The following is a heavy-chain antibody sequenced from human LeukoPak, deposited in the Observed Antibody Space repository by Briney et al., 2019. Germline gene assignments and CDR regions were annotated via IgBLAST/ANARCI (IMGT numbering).Heavy chain of an antibody. CDR2: ISYDGSNK. CDR3: ARDPIVVVPAYYYYYGMDV. J-gene: IGHJ6*02. Sequence: GRSLRLSCAASGFTFSTYAMHWVRQGPGKGLEWVAVISYDGSNKYYADSVKGRFTISRDNAKNSLYLQMNSLRDEDTAVYYCARDPIVVVPAYYYYYGMDVWGQGTTVTVSS. D-gene: IGHD2-2*01. V-gene: IGHV3-30-3*01. CDR1: GFTFSTYA.